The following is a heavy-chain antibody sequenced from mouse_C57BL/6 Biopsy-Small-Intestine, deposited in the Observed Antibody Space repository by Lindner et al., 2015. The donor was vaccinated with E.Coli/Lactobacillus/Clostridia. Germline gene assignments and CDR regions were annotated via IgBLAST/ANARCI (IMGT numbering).Heavy chain of an antibody. Sequence: VQLQESGAELAKPGASVKMSCKASGYTFLSYWIHWVKQRPGQGLEWIGYINPSSGYTEYNQKFNDKATLIADKSSSTAYIQLNSLTSEDSAVYYCASPPIYYGDYLFAYWGQGTLVTVSA. V-gene: IGHV1-7*01. CDR3: ASPPIYYGDYLFAY. D-gene: IGHD2-13*01. J-gene: IGHJ3*01. CDR1: GYTFLSYW. CDR2: INPSSGYT.